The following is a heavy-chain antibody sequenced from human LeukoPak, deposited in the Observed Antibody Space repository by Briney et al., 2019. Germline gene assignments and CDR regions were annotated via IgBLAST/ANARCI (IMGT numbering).Heavy chain of an antibody. CDR2: IYTSGST. D-gene: IGHD5-12*01. CDR3: ARDRSAYDYDKRWFYYYYMDV. CDR1: GGSISSYY. Sequence: SGTLSLTCTVSGGSISSYYWSWIRQPAGKGLEWIGRIYTSGSTNYNPSLKSRVTMSVDTSKNQFSLKLSSVTAADTAVYYCARDRSAYDYDKRWFYYYYMDVWGKGTTVTVSS. V-gene: IGHV4-4*07. J-gene: IGHJ6*03.